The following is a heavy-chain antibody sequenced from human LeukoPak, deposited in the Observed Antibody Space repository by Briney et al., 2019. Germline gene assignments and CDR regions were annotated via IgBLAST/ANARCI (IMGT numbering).Heavy chain of an antibody. D-gene: IGHD4-17*01. CDR2: ITSSGNTI. J-gene: IGHJ4*02. CDR3: ARLATMTTTGGPFDY. CDR1: GFTFSSYE. V-gene: IGHV3-48*03. Sequence: GGSLRLSCAASGFTFSSYEMNWVRQAPGKGLEWVSYITSSGNTIYYADSVKGRFTISRDNAKNSLYLQMNSLRAEDTAVYYCARLATMTTTGGPFDYWGQGTLVTVSS.